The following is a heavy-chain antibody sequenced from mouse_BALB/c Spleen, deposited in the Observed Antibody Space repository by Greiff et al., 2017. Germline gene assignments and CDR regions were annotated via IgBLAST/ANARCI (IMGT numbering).Heavy chain of an antibody. CDR2: IFPGTGTT. CDR1: GYTFTSYW. Sequence: QVHVKQSGAELVKPGASVKLSCKTSGYTFTSYWIQWVKQRPGQGLGWIGEIFPGTGTTYYNEKFKGKATLTIDTSSSTAYMQLSSLTSEDSAVYFCARKGAGFDYWGQGTTLTVSS. V-gene: IGHV1S132*01. D-gene: IGHD4-1*01. CDR3: ARKGAGFDY. J-gene: IGHJ2*01.